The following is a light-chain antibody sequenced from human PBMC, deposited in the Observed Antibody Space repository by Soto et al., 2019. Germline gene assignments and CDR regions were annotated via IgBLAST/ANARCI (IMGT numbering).Light chain of an antibody. V-gene: IGKV3-15*01. Sequence: EIVLTQSPGTLSWSPGERATLFCRASQSVSSNLAWYQQKPGQAPRLVIYGASTRATGIPARFSGSGSGTEFTLTISSLQSEDFAVYYCQQYTKWPLTFGGGTKVDI. CDR2: GAS. J-gene: IGKJ4*01. CDR3: QQYTKWPLT. CDR1: QSVSSN.